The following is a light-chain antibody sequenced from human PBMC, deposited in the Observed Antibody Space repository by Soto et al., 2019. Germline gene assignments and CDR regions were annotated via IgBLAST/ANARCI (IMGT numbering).Light chain of an antibody. CDR2: AAS. CDR1: QTINTY. CDR3: QQSYRTPLT. Sequence: DIQMTQSPSSLSASVGDRVTITCRASQTINTYLNWYQQKPGKAPKLLIHAASSLQSGVPSRFSGSGSGTDFTLTIGSLQPEDFATYYCQQSYRTPLTFGPGTKVDIK. V-gene: IGKV1-39*01. J-gene: IGKJ3*01.